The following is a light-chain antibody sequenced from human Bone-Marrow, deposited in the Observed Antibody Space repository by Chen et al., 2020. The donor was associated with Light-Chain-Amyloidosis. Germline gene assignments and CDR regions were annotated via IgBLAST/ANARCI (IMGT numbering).Light chain of an antibody. CDR3: QHYGSSTWT. CDR2: GAS. Sequence: EIVLTQSPGTLSLSPGERATLSCRASQSVTSSYLAWYQQNPGQAPRLLIYGASSRATGIPDRFSGSGSGTDFTLSISRLEPEDFAVYYCQHYGSSTWTFGQGTKVEIK. V-gene: IGKV3-20*01. CDR1: QSVTSSY. J-gene: IGKJ1*01.